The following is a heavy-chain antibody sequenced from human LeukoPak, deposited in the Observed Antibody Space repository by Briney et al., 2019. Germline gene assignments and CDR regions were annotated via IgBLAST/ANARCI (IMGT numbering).Heavy chain of an antibody. J-gene: IGHJ1*01. CDR2: INPKSGDT. V-gene: IGHV1-2*02. CDR3: ARGSRDESFQH. CDR1: GYTFTDYH. Sequence: ASVKLSCKASGYTFTDYHMHWVRQAPGQGLEWMGGINPKSGDTNYAQKFQGRVTVSRDTSITTAFMEVRRLRSDDTALYYCARGSRDESFQHWGQGTLVTVPS.